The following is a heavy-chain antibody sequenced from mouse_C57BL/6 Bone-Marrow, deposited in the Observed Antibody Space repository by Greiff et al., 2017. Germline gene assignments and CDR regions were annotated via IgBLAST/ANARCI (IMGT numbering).Heavy chain of an antibody. D-gene: IGHD2-1*01. CDR2: IYPGSGST. V-gene: IGHV1-55*01. CDR1: GYTFTSYW. CDR3: AREGIYSFAY. Sequence: VQLQQPGSELVKPGASVQMSCKASGYTFTSYWITWVKQRPGQGLEWIGDIYPGSGSTNYNEKFKSKATLTVDTSSSTAYMPLSSLTSEDSAVYYCAREGIYSFAYWGQGTLVTVSA. J-gene: IGHJ3*01.